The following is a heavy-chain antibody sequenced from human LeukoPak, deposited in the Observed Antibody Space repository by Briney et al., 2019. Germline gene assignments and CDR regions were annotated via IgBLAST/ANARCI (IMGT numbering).Heavy chain of an antibody. CDR3: TSHSSSWFTAY. CDR1: GFTFSNAW. D-gene: IGHD6-13*01. J-gene: IGHJ4*02. Sequence: GGSLRLSCAASGFTFSNAWMSWVRQAPGKGLEWFGRIKSKTDGGTTDYAAPVKGRFTISRDDSKNTLYLQMTSMKTEDTAVYYCTSHSSSWFTAYWGQGTLVTVSS. CDR2: IKSKTDGGTT. V-gene: IGHV3-15*01.